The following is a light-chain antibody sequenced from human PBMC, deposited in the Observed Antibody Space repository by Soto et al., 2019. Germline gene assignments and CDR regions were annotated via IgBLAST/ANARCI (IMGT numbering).Light chain of an antibody. CDR2: EVS. Sequence: QSALTQPASVSGSPGQSITISCTGTSSDVCGYNYVSWYQQHPGKAPKLMIYEVSNRPSGVSNRFSGSKSGNTASLTISGLQAEDEADYYCSSYTSSSIDYVFVTGTKLTVL. J-gene: IGLJ1*01. CDR1: SSDVCGYNY. CDR3: SSYTSSSIDYV. V-gene: IGLV2-14*01.